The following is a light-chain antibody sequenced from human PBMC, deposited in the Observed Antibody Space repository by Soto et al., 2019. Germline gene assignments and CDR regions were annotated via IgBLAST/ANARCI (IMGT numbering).Light chain of an antibody. CDR2: DAS. CDR1: QSVSSSS. J-gene: IGKJ1*01. CDR3: QQYGSLLWR. V-gene: IGKV3-20*01. Sequence: EIVLTQSPGTLSLSPGERATLSCRAGQSVSSSSLAWYQQKRGQAPRLLIHDASSRATGIPDRFSGSGSGTDFTLTISRLEPEYFAFYYCQQYGSLLWRFCQGTKVDI.